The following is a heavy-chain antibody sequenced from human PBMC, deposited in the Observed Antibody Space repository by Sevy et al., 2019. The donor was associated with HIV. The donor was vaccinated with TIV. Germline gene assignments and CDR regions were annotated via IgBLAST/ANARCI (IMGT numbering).Heavy chain of an antibody. CDR3: ARVSSRYYDSSGYRWFDP. CDR2: INPNSGGT. Sequence: ASMKVSCKASGYTFTGYYMHWVRQAPGQGLEWMGWINPNSGGTNYAQKFQGRVTMTRDTSISTAYMELSRLRSDDTAVYYCARVSSRYYDSSGYRWFDPWGQGTLVTVSS. J-gene: IGHJ5*02. V-gene: IGHV1-2*02. CDR1: GYTFTGYY. D-gene: IGHD3-22*01.